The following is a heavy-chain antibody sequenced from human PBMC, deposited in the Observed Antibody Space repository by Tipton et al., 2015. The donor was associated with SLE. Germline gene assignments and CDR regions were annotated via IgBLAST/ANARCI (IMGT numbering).Heavy chain of an antibody. V-gene: IGHV3-30*02. J-gene: IGHJ4*02. CDR3: ARGEAFSEYYFDY. Sequence: SLRLSCAASGFIFSSFGMHWVRQAPGKGLEWVAFMRYHGRDLYYADFVEGRFTISRDISKNTLFLHMDSLRVEDTAVYYCARGEAFSEYYFDYWGQGTLVTVSS. CDR2: MRYHGRDL. CDR1: GFIFSSFG. D-gene: IGHD3-16*01.